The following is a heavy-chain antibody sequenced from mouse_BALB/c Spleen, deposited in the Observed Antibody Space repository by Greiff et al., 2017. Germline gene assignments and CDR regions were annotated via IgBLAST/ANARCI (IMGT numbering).Heavy chain of an antibody. J-gene: IGHJ3*01. CDR2: INPSTGYT. Sequence: QVQLQQSGAELAKPGASVKMSCKASGYTFTSYWMHWVKQRPGQGLEWIGYINPSTGYTEYNQKFKDKATLTADKSSSTAYMQLSSLTSEDSAVYYCARWAGYYVGFAYWGQGTLVTVSA. CDR1: GYTFTSYW. V-gene: IGHV1-7*01. CDR3: ARWAGYYVGFAY. D-gene: IGHD2-3*01.